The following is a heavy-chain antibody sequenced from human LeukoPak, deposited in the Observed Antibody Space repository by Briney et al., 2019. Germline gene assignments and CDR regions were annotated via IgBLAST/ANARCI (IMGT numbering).Heavy chain of an antibody. V-gene: IGHV4-61*01. CDR1: GGSVSSGSYY. Sequence: SETLSLTCTVSGGSVSSGSYYWSWIRQPPGTGLEWLGYIYYSGSTNYNPSLKSRVTISVDTSKNQFSLKLSSVTAADTAVYYCARMRGGGYCSSTSCYVDYWGQGTLVTVSS. J-gene: IGHJ4*02. D-gene: IGHD2-2*01. CDR3: ARMRGGGYCSSTSCYVDY. CDR2: IYYSGST.